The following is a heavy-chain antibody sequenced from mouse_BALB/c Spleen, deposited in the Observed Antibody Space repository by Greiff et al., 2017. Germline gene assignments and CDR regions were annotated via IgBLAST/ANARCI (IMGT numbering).Heavy chain of an antibody. CDR2: ISYSGSP. Sequence: VQLKESGPGLVKPSQSLSLTCTVTGYSITSDYAWNWIRQFPGNKLEWMGYISYSGSPSYNPSLKSRISITRDTSKNQFFLQLNSVTTEDTATYYCARNWDGDYYFDYWGQGTTLTVSS. D-gene: IGHD4-1*01. CDR1: GYSITSDYA. J-gene: IGHJ2*01. V-gene: IGHV3-2*02. CDR3: ARNWDGDYYFDY.